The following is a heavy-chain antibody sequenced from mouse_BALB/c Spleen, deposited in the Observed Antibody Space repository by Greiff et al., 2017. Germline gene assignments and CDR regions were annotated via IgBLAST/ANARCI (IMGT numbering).Heavy chain of an antibody. CDR1: GFSLTGYG. D-gene: IGHD2-2*01. CDR2: IWGDGST. J-gene: IGHJ1*01. Sequence: VQLKESGPGLVAPSQSLSITCTVSGFSLTGYGVNWVRQPPGKGLEWLGMIWGDGSTDYNSALKSRLSISKDNSKSQVFLKMNSLQTDDTARYYCARCGYDWYFDVWGAGTTVTVSS. CDR3: ARCGYDWYFDV. V-gene: IGHV2-6-7*01.